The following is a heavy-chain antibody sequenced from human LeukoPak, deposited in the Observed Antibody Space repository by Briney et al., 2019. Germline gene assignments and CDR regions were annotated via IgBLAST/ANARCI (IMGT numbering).Heavy chain of an antibody. CDR1: GYTFSTYG. J-gene: IGHJ4*02. Sequence: GASVKVSCKASGYTFSTYGVSWVRQAPGQGLEWMGWINPNSGGTNYAQKFQGWVTMTRDTSISTAYMELSRLRSDDTAVYYCARDANVDIVARIFDYWGQGTLVTVSS. CDR3: ARDANVDIVARIFDY. D-gene: IGHD5-12*01. V-gene: IGHV1-2*04. CDR2: INPNSGGT.